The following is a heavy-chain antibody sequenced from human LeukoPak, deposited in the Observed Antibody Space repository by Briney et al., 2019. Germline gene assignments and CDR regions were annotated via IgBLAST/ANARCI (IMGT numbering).Heavy chain of an antibody. D-gene: IGHD5-24*01. V-gene: IGHV4-34*01. CDR1: GGSFSGYY. J-gene: IGHJ4*02. CDR3: AREDRDGYKGGVDY. CDR2: INHSGST. Sequence: KPSETLSLTCAVYGGSFSGYYWSWIRQPPGKGLEWIGEINHSGSTNYNPSLKSRVTISVDTSKNQFSLKLSSVTAADTAVYYCAREDRDGYKGGVDYWGQGTLVTVSS.